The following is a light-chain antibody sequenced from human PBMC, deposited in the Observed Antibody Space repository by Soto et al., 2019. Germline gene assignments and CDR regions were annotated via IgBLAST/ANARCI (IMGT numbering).Light chain of an antibody. Sequence: DIQMTQSPSTLSASVGDRVTITCRASQSISTWLAWYQQKPGQAPKLLIYKASTLESGAPSRFSGSGSGTEFTLTISSLQPDDFATYYCQQYNSYSPLPFGQGTKVEI. CDR1: QSISTW. CDR2: KAS. V-gene: IGKV1-5*03. CDR3: QQYNSYSPLP. J-gene: IGKJ2*01.